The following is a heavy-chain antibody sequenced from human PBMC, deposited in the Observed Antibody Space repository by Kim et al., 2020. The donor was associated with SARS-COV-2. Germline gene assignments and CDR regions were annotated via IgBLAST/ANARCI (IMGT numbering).Heavy chain of an antibody. CDR1: GGSISSGGYY. V-gene: IGHV4-31*03. CDR2: IYYSGST. Sequence: SETLSLTCTVSGGSISSGGYYWSWIRQHPGKGLEWIGYIYYSGSTYYNPSLKSRVTISVDTSKNQFSLKLSSVTAADTAVYYCARGELRGWFDPWGQGTLVTVSS. D-gene: IGHD1-7*01. CDR3: ARGELRGWFDP. J-gene: IGHJ5*02.